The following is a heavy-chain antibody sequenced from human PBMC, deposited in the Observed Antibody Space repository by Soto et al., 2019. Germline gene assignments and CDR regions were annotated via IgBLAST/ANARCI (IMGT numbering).Heavy chain of an antibody. J-gene: IGHJ4*02. D-gene: IGHD1-7*01. CDR1: GGSISSYY. Sequence: QVQLQESGPGLVKPSETLSLTCTVSGGSISSYYWSWIRQPPGKGLEWIGYIYYSGSTNYNPSLKSRVTISVDTSKNQCSLKLSSVTAADTAGDYCARAPRGNYFYPSYFDYWGQGTLVTVSS. V-gene: IGHV4-59*01. CDR3: ARAPRGNYFYPSYFDY. CDR2: IYYSGST.